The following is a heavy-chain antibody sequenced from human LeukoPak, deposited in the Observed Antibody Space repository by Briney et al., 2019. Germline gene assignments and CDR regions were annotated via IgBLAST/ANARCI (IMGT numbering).Heavy chain of an antibody. V-gene: IGHV1-18*01. CDR3: ARSLPDLDSSGFPFFDT. CDR2: ISAYNGNT. J-gene: IGHJ3*02. CDR1: GYTFTSYG. D-gene: IGHD3-22*01. Sequence: ASVKVSCKASGYTFTSYGISWVRQAPGQGLEWMGWISAYNGNTNYAQKLQGRVTMTTDTSTSTAYMELRSLRSDDTAVYYCARSLPDLDSSGFPFFDTWGQGTMATVSS.